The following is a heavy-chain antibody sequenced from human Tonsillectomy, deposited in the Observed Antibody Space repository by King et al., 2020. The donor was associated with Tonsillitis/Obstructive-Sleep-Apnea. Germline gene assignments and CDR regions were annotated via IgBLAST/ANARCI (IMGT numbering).Heavy chain of an antibody. CDR1: GFPFSSYA. CDR3: AREGGNYYDSSGAGSSGYYYYYRMDV. Sequence: VQLVESGGGVVQPGRSLRLSCAASGFPFSSYAMHWVRRAPGKGLDWVAVLSYDGSNKYSADSVKGGFTISRDNSKNTLYLQINSLRAEDTTVYYCAREGGNYYDSSGAGSSGYYYYYRMDVWDKGPTVTVPS. V-gene: IGHV3-30*04. D-gene: IGHD3-22*01. J-gene: IGHJ6*04. CDR2: LSYDGSNK.